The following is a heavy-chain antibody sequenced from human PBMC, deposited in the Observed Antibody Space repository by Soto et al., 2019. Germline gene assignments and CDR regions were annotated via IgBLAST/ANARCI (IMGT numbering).Heavy chain of an antibody. CDR1: LFIVSDNY. D-gene: IGHD4-17*01. CDR3: ATRMTTAPY. V-gene: IGHV3-66*01. CDR2: IYSGGGT. J-gene: IGHJ4*02. Sequence: EVRLVQSGGGLVQPGGSLRLSCAASLFIVSDNYMSWVRQAPGKGLEWVSLIYSGGGTDYAESVKGRFTNSRDNSKNTLYLQMNSRKAEDTGIYYCATRMTTAPYWGQGTVVTVSS.